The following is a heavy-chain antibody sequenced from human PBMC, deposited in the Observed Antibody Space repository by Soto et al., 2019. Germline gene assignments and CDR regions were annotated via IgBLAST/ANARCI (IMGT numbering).Heavy chain of an antibody. CDR2: IIIMFGTT. CDR3: AKDVRKDYDNGGYLFDL. Sequence: SVKVSCKASGGTFSSYGISWVRLAPGQGLEWMGAIIIMFGTTNYAQKFQGRVTITADESTSTVYMELSSLRSEDTAVYYCAKDVRKDYDNGGYLFDLWGPGTQVTVFS. D-gene: IGHD3-22*01. V-gene: IGHV1-69*13. J-gene: IGHJ4*02. CDR1: GGTFSSYG.